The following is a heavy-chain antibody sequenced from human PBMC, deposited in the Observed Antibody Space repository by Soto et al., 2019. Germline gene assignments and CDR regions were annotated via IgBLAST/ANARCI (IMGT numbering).Heavy chain of an antibody. CDR2: ISGYNGDI. J-gene: IGHJ4*02. CDR1: GYTFNRHG. CDR3: ARVRIVGAREIDF. V-gene: IGHV1-18*04. D-gene: IGHD1-26*01. Sequence: QVHLVQSGGEVKKPGASVKVSCKASGYTFNRHGITWVRQAPGQGLEWMGWISGYNGDINYEQKFQGRVTLSSDPLTSTVYLELESLRFDDTAVYYCARVRIVGAREIDFWGQGTLVTVSS.